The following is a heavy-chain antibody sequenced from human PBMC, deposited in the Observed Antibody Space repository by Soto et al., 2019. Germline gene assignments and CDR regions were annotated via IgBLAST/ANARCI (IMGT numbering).Heavy chain of an antibody. D-gene: IGHD4-17*01. V-gene: IGHV4-39*01. Sequence: SETLSLTCTVSGGSVTNSSYYWGWIRQSPGKGLEWIGSVYYRGRSYSKSSVKSRVTISVDTSKNRFSLSLNSVTASDTAVYFCVSQRTTVPTQAYFDYWGPGSLVTVSS. CDR2: VYYRGRS. CDR3: VSQRTTVPTQAYFDY. CDR1: GGSVTNSSYY. J-gene: IGHJ4*02.